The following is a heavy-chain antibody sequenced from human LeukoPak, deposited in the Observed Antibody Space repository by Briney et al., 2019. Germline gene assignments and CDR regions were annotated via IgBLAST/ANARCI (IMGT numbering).Heavy chain of an antibody. J-gene: IGHJ5*02. D-gene: IGHD1-26*01. CDR1: GGSFSVYY. CDR2: IFYSGNA. V-gene: IGHV4-34*09. CDR3: ARENSGSYLRKWFDP. Sequence: SETLSLTCAVYGGSFSVYYWSWIRQYPGRGLEWIGYIFYSGNAYYNPSLKSRATMSVDTSKNQFSLRLRSVTAADTAIYYCARENSGSYLRKWFDPWGQGSLVTVSS.